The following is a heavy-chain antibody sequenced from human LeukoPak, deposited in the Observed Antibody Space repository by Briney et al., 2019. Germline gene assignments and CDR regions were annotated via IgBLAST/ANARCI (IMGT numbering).Heavy chain of an antibody. J-gene: IGHJ4*02. CDR3: AREPGSGWSGPFDY. CDR2: IYYSGST. V-gene: IGHV4-59*01. CDR1: GGSISSYY. D-gene: IGHD6-19*01. Sequence: PSETLSLTCTVSGGSISSYYWSWIRQPPGKGLEWIGYIYYSGSTNYNPSLKSRVTISVDTSKNQFSLKPSSVTAADTAVYYCAREPGSGWSGPFDYWGQGTLVTVSS.